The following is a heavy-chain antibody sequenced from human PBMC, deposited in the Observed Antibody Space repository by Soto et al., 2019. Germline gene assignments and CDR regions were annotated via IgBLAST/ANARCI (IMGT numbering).Heavy chain of an antibody. Sequence: TSETLSLTCTVSGGSISSSSYYWGWIRQPPGKGLEWIGSIYYSGSTHYNPSLKSRVTISVDTSKNQFSLKLSSVTAADTAVFYCARHSAHYDILTGYYSYHFDYWGQGTLVTSPQ. CDR2: IYYSGST. J-gene: IGHJ4*02. D-gene: IGHD3-9*01. CDR3: ARHSAHYDILTGYYSYHFDY. V-gene: IGHV4-39*01. CDR1: GGSISSSSYY.